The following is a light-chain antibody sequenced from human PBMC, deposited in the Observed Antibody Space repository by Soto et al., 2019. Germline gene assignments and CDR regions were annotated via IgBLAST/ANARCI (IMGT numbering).Light chain of an antibody. CDR2: AAS. Sequence: DFQMTQSPSAMSASVGDRVTITCRASQDIANYLAWFQQKPGKVPERLIFAASSLQSGVPSRFSGSKTGTEFTLTISSLQPDDSATYYCLRHNDYPWTFGQGTKV. J-gene: IGKJ1*01. CDR3: LRHNDYPWT. V-gene: IGKV1-17*03. CDR1: QDIANY.